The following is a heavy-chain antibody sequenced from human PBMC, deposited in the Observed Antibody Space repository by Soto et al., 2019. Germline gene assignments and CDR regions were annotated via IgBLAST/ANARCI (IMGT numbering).Heavy chain of an antibody. CDR3: ARDFAYFDS. V-gene: IGHV4-34*01. J-gene: IGHJ4*02. D-gene: IGHD3-3*01. CDR1: GGSFSGHA. CDR2: INHSGRV. Sequence: SETRSLPWAGYGGSFSGHAWTGIRQAPGKGLEWIGAINHSGRVNYSPSLKSRVTISLDTSKNQFSLTLSAVTAADTAMYYCARDFAYFDSWGQGTLVTVSS.